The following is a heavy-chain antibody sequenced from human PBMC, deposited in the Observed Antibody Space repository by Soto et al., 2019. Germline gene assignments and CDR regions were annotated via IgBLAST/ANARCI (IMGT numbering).Heavy chain of an antibody. CDR1: GGSISSYY. V-gene: IGHV4-59*01. CDR3: ARGAYCSGGSCRYFDY. J-gene: IGHJ4*02. CDR2: IYYSGST. D-gene: IGHD2-15*01. Sequence: AETLSLTCTVSGGSISSYYWSWIRQPPGKGLEWIGYIYYSGSTNYNPSLKSRVTTSVDTSKNQFSLKLSSVTAADTAVYYCARGAYCSGGSCRYFDYWGQGTLVTVSS.